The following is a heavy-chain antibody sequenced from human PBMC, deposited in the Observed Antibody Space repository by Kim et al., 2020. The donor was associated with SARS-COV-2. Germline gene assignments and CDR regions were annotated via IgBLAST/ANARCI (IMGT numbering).Heavy chain of an antibody. Sequence: ASVKVSCKASGYTFTSYGISWVRQAPGQGLEWMGWISAYNGNTNYAQKLQGRVTMTTDTSTSTAYMELRSLRSDDTAVYYCARDPPTAANTYYDYVWGSYRYTDYWGQGTLVTVSS. CDR2: ISAYNGNT. CDR3: ARDPPTAANTYYDYVWGSYRYTDY. D-gene: IGHD3-16*02. V-gene: IGHV1-18*04. CDR1: GYTFTSYG. J-gene: IGHJ4*02.